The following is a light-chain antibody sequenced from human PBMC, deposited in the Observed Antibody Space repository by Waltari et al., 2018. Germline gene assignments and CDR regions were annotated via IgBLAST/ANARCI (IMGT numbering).Light chain of an antibody. CDR1: QSISNQ. V-gene: IGKV1-39*01. J-gene: IGKJ3*01. CDR2: GAS. Sequence: DIQMPQSPSSLSASVGDRVTITCRASQSISNQLNWYQQKPGDAPKLLIYGASRLQSGVPSRFSGSGSGTDFALTISSLQPEDFATYYCQQSYSTLPFTFGPGTKVDFK. CDR3: QQSYSTLPFT.